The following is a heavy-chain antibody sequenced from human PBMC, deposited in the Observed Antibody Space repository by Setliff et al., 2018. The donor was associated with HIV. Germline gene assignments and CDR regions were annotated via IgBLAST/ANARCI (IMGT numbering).Heavy chain of an antibody. CDR1: GFTFNTYS. D-gene: IGHD3-10*01. J-gene: IGHJ4*02. CDR2: ISDDGGQT. Sequence: GESLRLSCAASGFTFNTYSIHWVRQAPGKGLEWVAVISDDGGQTYYAGSVKGRFTISRDNSKNTMYLQMSSLRGDDTAVYYCAREKGNTPAAYYLDYWGQGTLVTVSS. CDR3: AREKGNTPAAYYLDY. V-gene: IGHV3-30*04.